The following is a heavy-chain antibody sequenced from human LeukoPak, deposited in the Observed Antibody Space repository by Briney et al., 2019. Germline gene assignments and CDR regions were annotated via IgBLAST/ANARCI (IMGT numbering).Heavy chain of an antibody. Sequence: ASVKVSCKASGYTFTSYYMHWVRQAPGQGLEWMGIINPSGGSTSYAQKFQGRVTMTRDTSISTAYMELSRLRSDDTAVYYCARDCGYYYDSSGSDAFDIWGQGTMVTASS. CDR1: GYTFTSYY. CDR2: INPSGGST. CDR3: ARDCGYYYDSSGSDAFDI. V-gene: IGHV1-46*01. D-gene: IGHD3-22*01. J-gene: IGHJ3*02.